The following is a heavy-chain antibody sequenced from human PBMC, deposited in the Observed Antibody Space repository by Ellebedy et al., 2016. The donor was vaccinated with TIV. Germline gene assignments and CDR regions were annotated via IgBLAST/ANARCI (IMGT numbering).Heavy chain of an antibody. J-gene: IGHJ4*02. D-gene: IGHD5-12*01. CDR3: ARGGWLRFGSIRYLNY. V-gene: IGHV1-46*01. CDR1: GYTFTNYY. Sequence: ASVKVSCKASGYTFTNYYMHWVRQAPGQGLEWMGIINPSGGSTSYAQRFQGRVSMTRDTSTSTDYMELNSLRSEDTAVYYCARGGWLRFGSIRYLNYWGQGTLVTVSS. CDR2: INPSGGST.